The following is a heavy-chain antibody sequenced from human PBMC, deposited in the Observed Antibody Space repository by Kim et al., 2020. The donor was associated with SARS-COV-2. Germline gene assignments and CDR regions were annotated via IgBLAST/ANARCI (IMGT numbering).Heavy chain of an antibody. D-gene: IGHD4-17*01. J-gene: IGHJ2*01. Sequence: SGKVRFTISRDDSKSIAYLQMNSLKTEDTAVYYCTRNVDDYGGDDWYFDLWGRGTLVTVSS. V-gene: IGHV3-49*02. CDR3: TRNVDDYGGDDWYFDL.